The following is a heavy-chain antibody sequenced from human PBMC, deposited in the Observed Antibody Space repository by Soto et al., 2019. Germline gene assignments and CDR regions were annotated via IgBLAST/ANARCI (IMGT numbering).Heavy chain of an antibody. V-gene: IGHV1-2*02. CDR2: INPNNGDT. CDR1: GYTFTDYY. CDR3: ARSVSFITPRPDY. Sequence: QVQLVQSGAEVKKPGASVQVSCKASGYTFTDYYLHWVRQAPGQGLECMGWINPNNGDTNYAQKFQGRVTMTRDTSISTAYMEVSRLRSDDTAVYYCARSVSFITPRPDYWGQGTLVTVSS. J-gene: IGHJ4*02. D-gene: IGHD6-6*01.